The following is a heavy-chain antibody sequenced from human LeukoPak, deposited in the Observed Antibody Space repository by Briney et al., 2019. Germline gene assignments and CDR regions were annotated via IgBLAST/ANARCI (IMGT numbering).Heavy chain of an antibody. J-gene: IGHJ4*02. CDR1: GYTFTGYY. Sequence: ASVKVSCKASGYTFTGYYIHWVRQAPGHGLEWMGWINPSSGGPNYAQKFQDRVTMTRDTSITTAYMELSRLTSDDTAVYYCARGYSYGPAYFDYWGQGTLVTVSS. V-gene: IGHV1-2*02. CDR3: ARGYSYGPAYFDY. CDR2: INPSSGGP. D-gene: IGHD5-18*01.